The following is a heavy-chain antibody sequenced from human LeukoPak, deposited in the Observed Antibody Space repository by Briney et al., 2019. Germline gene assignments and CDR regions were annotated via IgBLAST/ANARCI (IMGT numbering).Heavy chain of an antibody. D-gene: IGHD6-19*01. CDR2: IYTRGDT. CDR3: MGVTSGWYNDY. J-gene: IGHJ4*02. CDR1: GGSINSYY. V-gene: IGHV4-4*07. Sequence: SETLSLTCTVSGGSINSYYWGWIRQPAGKGLEWIGRIYTRGDTNYNPSLKSRVTMSVDTSKNQFSLKLSSVTAADTAVYYCMGVTSGWYNDYWGQGTLVTVSS.